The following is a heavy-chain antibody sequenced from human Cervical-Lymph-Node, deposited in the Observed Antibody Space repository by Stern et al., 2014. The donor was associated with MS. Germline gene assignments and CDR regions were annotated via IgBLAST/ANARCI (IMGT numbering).Heavy chain of an antibody. Sequence: QVTLKESGPTLVKPTQTLTLTCTFSGFSLTTSGVGVGWVRPSPGKALEWLALIYWDDDKRYSPSLQNRLTITQAIIKNDEVLTLTNMAPVDTATYYCAHKGCTADCFNWFDPWGQGILVTASS. D-gene: IGHD2-21*02. J-gene: IGHJ5*02. V-gene: IGHV2-5*02. CDR2: IYWDDDK. CDR1: GFSLTTSGVG. CDR3: AHKGCTADCFNWFDP.